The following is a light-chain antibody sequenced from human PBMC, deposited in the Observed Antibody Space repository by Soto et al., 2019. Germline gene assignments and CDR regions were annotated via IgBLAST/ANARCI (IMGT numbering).Light chain of an antibody. J-gene: IGKJ4*01. V-gene: IGKV1-12*01. CDR3: QQTSSFPLT. CDR1: QGLVNW. CDR2: AAS. Sequence: IQVTQSPSSVYASVGDRVTITCRTSQGLVNWLAWYQQKPGKAPKLLIYAASNSQSGVPSRFSGSGSGTDFTLTSSSLQPEDFATYYCQQTSSFPLTFGGGTKVEIK.